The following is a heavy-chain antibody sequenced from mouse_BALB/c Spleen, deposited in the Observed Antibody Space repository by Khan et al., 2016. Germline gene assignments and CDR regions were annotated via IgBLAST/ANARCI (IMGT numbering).Heavy chain of an antibody. D-gene: IGHD2-1*01. CDR2: ISYDGSN. CDR1: GYSITSGYY. Sequence: EVKLLESGPGLVKPSQSLSLTCSVTGYSITSGYYWNWIRQFPGNKLEWMGYISYDGSNNYNPSLKNRISITRDTSKNQFFLKLNSVTTEATATYYCATYGNYEGFAYWGQGTLVTVSA. CDR3: ATYGNYEGFAY. J-gene: IGHJ3*01. V-gene: IGHV3-6*02.